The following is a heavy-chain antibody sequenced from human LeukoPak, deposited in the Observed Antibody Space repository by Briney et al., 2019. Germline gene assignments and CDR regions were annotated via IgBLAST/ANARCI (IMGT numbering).Heavy chain of an antibody. D-gene: IGHD6-13*01. CDR3: AREVRWAAGTSRRKYDY. J-gene: IGHJ4*02. Sequence: GASVKVSCKASGYTFTSYGISWVRQAPGQGLEWMGWISAYNGNTNYAQKLQGRVTMTTDTSTSTAYMELRSLRSDDTAAYYCAREVRWAAGTSRRKYDYWGQGTLVTVSS. CDR1: GYTFTSYG. V-gene: IGHV1-18*01. CDR2: ISAYNGNT.